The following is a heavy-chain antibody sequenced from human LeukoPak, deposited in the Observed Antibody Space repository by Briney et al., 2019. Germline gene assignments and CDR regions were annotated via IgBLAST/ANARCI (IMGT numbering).Heavy chain of an antibody. D-gene: IGHD1-26*01. CDR3: ARRSGSYFRWFDP. CDR2: IYYSRST. Sequence: SETLSLTCTVSGGSISNTLYYWAWIRQPPGKGLESIGSIYYSRSTYYSPSLKSRVTTSVDTSKNQFSLKLTSMTAADTAVYYCARRSGSYFRWFDPWGQGTLVTVSS. J-gene: IGHJ5*02. CDR1: GGSISNTLYY. V-gene: IGHV4-39*01.